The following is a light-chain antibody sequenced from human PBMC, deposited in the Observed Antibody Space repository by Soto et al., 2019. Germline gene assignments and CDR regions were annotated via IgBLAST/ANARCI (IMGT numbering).Light chain of an antibody. J-gene: IGLJ1*01. Sequence: QSVLTQPPSASGSPGQSVTISCTGTSSDVGGYNYLSWYQQHPGKAPKLMIYEVSKRPSGVPDRFSGSKSGNTASLTVSGLQAEDEADYYCTSYACSNNLYLYVFGTGTKVTVL. CDR2: EVS. CDR1: SSDVGGYNY. V-gene: IGLV2-8*01. CDR3: TSYACSNNLYLYV.